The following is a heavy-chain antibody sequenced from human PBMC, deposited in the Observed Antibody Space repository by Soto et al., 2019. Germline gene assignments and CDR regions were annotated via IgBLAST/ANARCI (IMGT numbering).Heavy chain of an antibody. Sequence: GALLNVSWNASGYSYISYAIHWGRQAPGQGLEWMGWINADDDGTKYLQKFQGRITITRDTHASTIYLELSSLTSEDTAIYYCASTTGTYALEIWGQGTPVTVSS. CDR3: ASTTGTYALEI. J-gene: IGHJ4*02. D-gene: IGHD1-1*01. V-gene: IGHV1-3*01. CDR2: INADDDGT. CDR1: GYSYISYA.